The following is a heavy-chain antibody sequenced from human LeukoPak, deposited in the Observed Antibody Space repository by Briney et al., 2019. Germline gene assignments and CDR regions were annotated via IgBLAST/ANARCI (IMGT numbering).Heavy chain of an antibody. J-gene: IGHJ5*02. CDR3: ARGRDYYAITGYHNWFDA. CDR2: ISPSGDST. CDR1: GYTFTMYY. D-gene: IGHD3-22*01. V-gene: IGHV1-46*01. Sequence: GASVKVSCKASGYTFTMYYMHWVRQAPGQGLEWMGLISPSGDSTSYAQKFQGRVTMTRDTSSRTVYLDLSGLRSEDTAVYYCARGRDYYAITGYHNWFDAWGQGTLVTVSS.